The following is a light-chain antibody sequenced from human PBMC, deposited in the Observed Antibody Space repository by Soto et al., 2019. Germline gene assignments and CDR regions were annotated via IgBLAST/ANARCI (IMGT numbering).Light chain of an antibody. CDR1: SSDVGGYSR. V-gene: IGLV2-14*01. CDR3: NSYTSSNTRV. J-gene: IGLJ1*01. CDR2: EVS. Sequence: QSVLTQPASASGSPGQSITISCTGTSSDVGGYSRVSWYQHHPGKAPKLMIYEVSDRPSGVSNRFSGSKSGNTASLTIPGLQAEDEADYYCNSYTSSNTRVFGTGTKVTVL.